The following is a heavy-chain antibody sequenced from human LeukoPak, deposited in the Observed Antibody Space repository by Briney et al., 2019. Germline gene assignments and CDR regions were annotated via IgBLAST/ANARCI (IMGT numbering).Heavy chain of an antibody. CDR1: GFTFSSYG. J-gene: IGHJ4*02. Sequence: GGSLRLSCAASGFTFSSYGMHWVRQAPGKGLEWVAVISYDGSNKYYADSVKGRFTISRDNSKNTLYLQMNSLRAEDTAVYYCAKATQFDYWGQGTLVTVSS. CDR2: ISYDGSNK. CDR3: AKATQFDY. V-gene: IGHV3-30*18.